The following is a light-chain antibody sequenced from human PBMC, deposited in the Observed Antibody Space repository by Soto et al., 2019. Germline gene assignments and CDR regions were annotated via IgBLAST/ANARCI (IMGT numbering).Light chain of an antibody. CDR3: SSYAGSNNVDWV. Sequence: QSALTQPPSASGSPGQSVTISCTGTSSDVGGSKFVSWYQQHPGKAPKLMIYEVNKRPSGVPDRFSGSKSGNTASLTVSGLQADDEADYYCSSYAGSNNVDWVFGGGTKLTVL. J-gene: IGLJ3*02. CDR1: SSDVGGSKF. V-gene: IGLV2-8*01. CDR2: EVN.